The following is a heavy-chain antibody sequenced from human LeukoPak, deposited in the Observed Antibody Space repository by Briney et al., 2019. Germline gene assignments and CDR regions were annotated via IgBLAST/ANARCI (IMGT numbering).Heavy chain of an antibody. D-gene: IGHD6-13*01. V-gene: IGHV3-23*01. CDR2: ISGSGGST. Sequence: GGSLRLSCAASGFTFSSYAMSWVRQAPGKGLEWVSAISGSGGSTYYADSVKGRFTISRANSKNTLYLQMNSLRAEDTAVYYCAKVRGSSWYYSDWGQGTLVTVSS. CDR3: AKVRGSSWYYSD. J-gene: IGHJ4*02. CDR1: GFTFSSYA.